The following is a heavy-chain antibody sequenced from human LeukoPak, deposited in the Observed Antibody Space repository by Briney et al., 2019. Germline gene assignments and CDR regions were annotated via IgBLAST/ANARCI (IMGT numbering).Heavy chain of an antibody. D-gene: IGHD2-15*01. J-gene: IGHJ5*01. CDR1: GFIFTNAW. CDR3: TKALDCSRATCDS. V-gene: IGHV3-15*01. CDR2: IRSKNEGGTS. Sequence: GGSLRLSCAASGFIFTNAWMSWVRRAPGKGLGWVGRIRSKNEGGTSDYAAPVKGRFTISRDDSKNTLYLGMRDLNTEDTAVYYCTKALDCSRATCDSWGQGTLVTVSS.